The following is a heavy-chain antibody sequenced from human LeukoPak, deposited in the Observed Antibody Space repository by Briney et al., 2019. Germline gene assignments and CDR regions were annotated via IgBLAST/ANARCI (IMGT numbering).Heavy chain of an antibody. D-gene: IGHD5-18*01. V-gene: IGHV4-59*01. CDR1: GGSISSYY. CDR2: IYYSGST. CDR3: ARGYSYVKYYFDY. J-gene: IGHJ4*02. Sequence: SETLSLTCTVSGGSISSYYWSWIRQPPGKGLEWIGYIYYSGSTNYNPSLKSRVTISVDTPKNQFSLKLSSVTAADTAVYYCARGYSYVKYYFDYWGQGTLVTVSS.